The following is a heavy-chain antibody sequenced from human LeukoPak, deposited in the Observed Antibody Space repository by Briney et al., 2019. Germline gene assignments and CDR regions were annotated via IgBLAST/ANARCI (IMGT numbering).Heavy chain of an antibody. V-gene: IGHV3-15*01. Sequence: GGSLRLSCAASGFTFSDYWMHWVRQAPGKGLEWVGRIKSKTDGGTTDYAAPVKGRFTISRDDSKNTLYLQMNSLKTEDTAVYYCTTDIVVVPAAPLWGQGTLVTVSS. CDR3: TTDIVVVPAAPL. CDR1: GFTFSDYW. J-gene: IGHJ4*02. CDR2: IKSKTDGGTT. D-gene: IGHD2-2*01.